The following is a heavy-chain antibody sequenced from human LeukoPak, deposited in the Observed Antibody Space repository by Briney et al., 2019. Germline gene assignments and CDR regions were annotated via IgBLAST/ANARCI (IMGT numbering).Heavy chain of an antibody. CDR3: AGYGGNSGFDY. J-gene: IGHJ4*02. D-gene: IGHD4-17*01. CDR2: IYYSGST. CDR1: GGSISSYY. V-gene: IGHV4-59*08. Sequence: SETLSLTCTVSGGSISSYYWSWIRQPPGKGLGWIGYIYYSGSTNYNPSLKSRVTISVDTSKNQFSLKLSSVTAADTAVYYCAGYGGNSGFDYWGQGTLVTVSS.